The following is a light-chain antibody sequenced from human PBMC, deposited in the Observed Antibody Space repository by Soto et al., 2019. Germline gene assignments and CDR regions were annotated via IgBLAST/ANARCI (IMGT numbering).Light chain of an antibody. J-gene: IGLJ1*01. V-gene: IGLV2-8*01. Sequence: QLVLTQPPSASGSPGQSVTISCTGTKNDIGVYDFVSWYQHHPGKAPRLIIYEVNKRPSGVPDRFSGSKSGNTASLTVSGLQAEDEADYYCSSYAGSSNVFGTGTKLTVL. CDR3: SSYAGSSNV. CDR2: EVN. CDR1: KNDIGVYDF.